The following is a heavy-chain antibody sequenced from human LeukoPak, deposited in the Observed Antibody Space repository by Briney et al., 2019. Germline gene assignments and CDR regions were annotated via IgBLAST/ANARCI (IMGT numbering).Heavy chain of an antibody. J-gene: IGHJ6*02. D-gene: IGHD2-2*01. CDR3: ARYCSSTSCYYYYGMDV. CDR1: GFTFSSYW. Sequence: GSLRLSCAASGFTFSSYWMSWVRQAPGKGLERVANIKQDGSEKYYVDSVKGRFTISRDNAKNSLYLQMNSLRAEDTAVYYCARYCSSTSCYYYYGMDVWGQGTTVTVSS. CDR2: IKQDGSEK. V-gene: IGHV3-7*01.